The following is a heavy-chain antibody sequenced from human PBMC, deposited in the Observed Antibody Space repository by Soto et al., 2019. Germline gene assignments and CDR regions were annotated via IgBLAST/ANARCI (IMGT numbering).Heavy chain of an antibody. CDR3: ARDRARMTTVTTYYFDY. J-gene: IGHJ4*02. CDR2: IWYDGSNK. Sequence: GGSLRLSCAASGFTFSSYGMHWVRQAPGKGLEWVAVIWYDGSNKYYADSVKGRFTISRDNSKNTLYLQMNSLRAEDTAVYYCARDRARMTTVTTYYFDYWGQGTLVTVSS. D-gene: IGHD4-17*01. V-gene: IGHV3-33*01. CDR1: GFTFSSYG.